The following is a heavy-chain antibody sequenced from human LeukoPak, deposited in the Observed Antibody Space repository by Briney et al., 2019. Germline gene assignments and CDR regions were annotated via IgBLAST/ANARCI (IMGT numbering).Heavy chain of an antibody. CDR2: INHSGST. D-gene: IGHD3-10*01. V-gene: IGHV4-34*01. CDR3: ARRLPYGSGSYGY. J-gene: IGHJ4*02. CDR1: GGSFSGYY. Sequence: PSETLSLTCAVYGGSFSGYYWSWIRQPPGKGLELIGEINHSGSTNYNPSLKSRVTISVDTSKNQFSLKLSSVTAADTAVYYCARRLPYGSGSYGYWGQGTLVTVSS.